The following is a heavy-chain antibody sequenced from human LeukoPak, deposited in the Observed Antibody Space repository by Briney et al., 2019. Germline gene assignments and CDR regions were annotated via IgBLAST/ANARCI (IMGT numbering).Heavy chain of an antibody. D-gene: IGHD1-7*01. V-gene: IGHV3-48*01. Sequence: PGGSLRLSCAASGFTFSSYSMNWARQAPGQGLEWVSYISSSSSTIYYTDSVKGRFTISRDNAKNSLYLQMNSLRAEDTAVYYCATYWNYGYWGQGTLVTVSS. CDR3: ATYWNYGY. J-gene: IGHJ4*02. CDR2: ISSSSSTI. CDR1: GFTFSSYS.